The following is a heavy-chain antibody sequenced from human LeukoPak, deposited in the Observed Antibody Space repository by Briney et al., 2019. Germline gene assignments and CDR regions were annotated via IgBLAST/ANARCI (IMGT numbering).Heavy chain of an antibody. Sequence: GGSLRLSCAASGFTFSSYAMHWVRQAPGRGLEWVAVISYDGSNKYYADSVKGRFTISRDNSKNTLYLQMNSLRAEDTAVYYCAREGDGYNFDYWGQGTLVTVSS. CDR2: ISYDGSNK. CDR3: AREGDGYNFDY. V-gene: IGHV3-30*01. D-gene: IGHD5-24*01. J-gene: IGHJ4*02. CDR1: GFTFSSYA.